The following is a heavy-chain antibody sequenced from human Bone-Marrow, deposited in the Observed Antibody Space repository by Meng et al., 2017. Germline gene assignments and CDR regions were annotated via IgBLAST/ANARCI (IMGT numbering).Heavy chain of an antibody. Sequence: QVQLQQWGAGLLKPSETLSLTCTVSGASVNTGSYYWSWIRQPPGRGLELIGFIYQSGSTNNNPSLKSRVTISLDMSSNQFSLTLNSVTAADTAIYYCARGVVADPPGDWGRGTLVTVSS. CDR3: ARGVVADPPGD. CDR1: GASVNTGSYY. D-gene: IGHD2-15*01. V-gene: IGHV4-61*01. CDR2: IYQSGST. J-gene: IGHJ1*01.